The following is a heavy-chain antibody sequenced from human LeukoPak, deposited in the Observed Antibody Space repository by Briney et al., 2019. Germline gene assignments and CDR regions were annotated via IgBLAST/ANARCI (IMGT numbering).Heavy chain of an antibody. CDR2: IYHSGST. V-gene: IGHV4-38-2*02. CDR3: VRLWSATPFDY. CDR1: GYSFSDGYY. Sequence: TSETLSLTCTVSGYSFSDGYYWGWVRQPPGKGLEWIGHIYHSGSTYYHPSLKSRVTISVDTFKSQFSLKITSVTPADTAVYYCVRLWSATPFDYWGQGTLVTVSS. D-gene: IGHD3-3*01. J-gene: IGHJ4*02.